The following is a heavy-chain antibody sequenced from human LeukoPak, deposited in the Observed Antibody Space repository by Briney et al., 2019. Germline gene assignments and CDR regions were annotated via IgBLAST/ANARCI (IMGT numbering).Heavy chain of an antibody. V-gene: IGHV3-48*02. CDR1: GFTFSSYS. CDR2: ISSSSSTI. J-gene: IGHJ5*02. CDR3: AGGFWAGISMVRGGITFDP. Sequence: GGSLRLSCAASGFTFSSYSMNWVRQAPGKGLEWVSYISSSSSTIYYADSVKGRFTISRDNAQNSLYLQMNSLRDEDTAVYYWAGGFWAGISMVRGGITFDPWGQGTLVTGSS. D-gene: IGHD3-10*01.